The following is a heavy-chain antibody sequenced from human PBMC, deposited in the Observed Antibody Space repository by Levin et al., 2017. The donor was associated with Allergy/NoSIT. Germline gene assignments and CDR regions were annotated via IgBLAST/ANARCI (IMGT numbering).Heavy chain of an antibody. CDR2: INPSGGST. D-gene: IGHD5-18*01. Sequence: VASVKVSCKASGYTFTSYYMHWVRQAPGQGLEWMGIINPSGGSTSYAQKFQGRVTMTRDTSTSTVYMELSSLRSEDTAVYYCARAYSYGRPRRKDGMDVWGQGTTVTVSS. J-gene: IGHJ6*02. CDR1: GYTFTSYY. V-gene: IGHV1-46*01. CDR3: ARAYSYGRPRRKDGMDV.